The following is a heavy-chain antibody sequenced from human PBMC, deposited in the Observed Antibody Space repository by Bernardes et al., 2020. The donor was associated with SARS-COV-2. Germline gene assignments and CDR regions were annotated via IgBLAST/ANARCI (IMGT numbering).Heavy chain of an antibody. CDR2: MYHSGST. CDR1: GGSMSSSY. CDR3: ARQRADYDFWSGYYRRGNWFDP. V-gene: IGHV4-59*08. J-gene: IGHJ5*02. D-gene: IGHD3-3*01. Sequence: TLSLTCTVSGGSMSSSYWSWIRQPPGKGLEWIGYMYHSGSTTYNPSLKSRVTISVDTSKNQFSLKLSSVTAADTAVYYCARQRADYDFWSGYYRRGNWFDPWGQGTLVTVSS.